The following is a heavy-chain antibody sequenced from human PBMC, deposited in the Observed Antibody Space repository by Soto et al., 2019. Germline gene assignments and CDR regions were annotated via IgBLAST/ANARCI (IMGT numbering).Heavy chain of an antibody. J-gene: IGHJ6*02. CDR3: AKETNPGYPSDYYYYYGMDV. V-gene: IGHV3-43*01. CDR2: ISWDGGST. D-gene: IGHD5-18*01. Sequence: GGSLRLSCAASGFTFDDYTMHWVRQAPGKGLEWVSLISWDGGSTYYADSVKGRFTISRDNSKNSLYLQMNSLRTEDTALYYCAKETNPGYPSDYYYYYGMDVWGQGTTVTVSS. CDR1: GFTFDDYT.